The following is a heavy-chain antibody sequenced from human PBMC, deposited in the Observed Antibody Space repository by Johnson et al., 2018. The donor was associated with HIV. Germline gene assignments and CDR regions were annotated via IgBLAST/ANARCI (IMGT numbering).Heavy chain of an antibody. CDR1: GFTFSSYW. CDR3: SREFARFLEWFQTDGRAFDI. D-gene: IGHD3-3*01. V-gene: IGHV3-7*01. J-gene: IGHJ3*02. CDR2: IKQDGSEK. Sequence: VLLVESGGGVVQPGRSLRLSCAASGFTFSSYWMSWVRQAPGKGLEWVANIKQDGSEKYYVDSVKGRFTISRDNAKNSLYLQMNSLRAEDTAVYYCSREFARFLEWFQTDGRAFDIWGQGTMVTVSS.